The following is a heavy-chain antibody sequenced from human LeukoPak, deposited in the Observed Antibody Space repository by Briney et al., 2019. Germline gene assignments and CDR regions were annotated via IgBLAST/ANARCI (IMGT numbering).Heavy chain of an antibody. Sequence: SETLSLTCAVSGGSISSTSYFWGWIRQPPGKGLEWIGTIYYSGSTYYNPSLKSRITISVDTSKNQFSLKLSSVTAADTAVHYCARRIAVAGTNGFDYWGQGTLVTVSS. CDR2: IYYSGST. J-gene: IGHJ4*02. CDR3: ARRIAVAGTNGFDY. V-gene: IGHV4-39*01. CDR1: GGSISSTSYF. D-gene: IGHD6-19*01.